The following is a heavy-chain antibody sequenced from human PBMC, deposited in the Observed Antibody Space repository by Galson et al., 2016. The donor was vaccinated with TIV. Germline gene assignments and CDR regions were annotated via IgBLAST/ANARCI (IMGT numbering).Heavy chain of an antibody. D-gene: IGHD5-18*01. Sequence: SVKVSCKASGGTFSNYGFSWVRQAPGQGLEWMGGIVPILGTASYAQKFQGRVTITADIFTSTAYMELSSLRAEDTAVYYCAKVGPADRYILYFDYWGRGTLVTVSS. CDR1: GGTFSNYG. CDR3: AKVGPADRYILYFDY. J-gene: IGHJ4*02. V-gene: IGHV1-69*10. CDR2: IVPILGTA.